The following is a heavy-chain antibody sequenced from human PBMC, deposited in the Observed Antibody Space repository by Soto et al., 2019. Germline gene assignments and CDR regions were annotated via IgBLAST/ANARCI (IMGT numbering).Heavy chain of an antibody. Sequence: QVQLQESGPGLVKPSQTLSLTCTVSGGSISSGGYYWSWIRQHPGKGLEWIGYIYYSGSTYYNPSRKSGVTISVDTSKNQCALRLSSVTAADTAVYYCARDSSRELPPGRAFDSWGQGTMVTVSS. D-gene: IGHD3-10*01. J-gene: IGHJ3*02. CDR1: GGSISSGGYY. CDR2: IYYSGST. V-gene: IGHV4-31*03. CDR3: ARDSSRELPPGRAFDS.